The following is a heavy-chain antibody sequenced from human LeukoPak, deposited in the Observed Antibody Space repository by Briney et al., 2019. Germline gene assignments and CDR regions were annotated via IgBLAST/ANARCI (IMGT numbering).Heavy chain of an antibody. J-gene: IGHJ4*02. D-gene: IGHD2-21*02. Sequence: SETLSLTCAVYGGSFSPYYWTWIRQPPGKGLEWIGEINHSGSTKYNPSLKSRVSISVDTSKNQFSLTLTSVTAADTAVYYCAAVVVSGTPYFDYWGQGTLVTVSS. V-gene: IGHV4-34*01. CDR2: INHSGST. CDR1: GGSFSPYY. CDR3: AAVVVSGTPYFDY.